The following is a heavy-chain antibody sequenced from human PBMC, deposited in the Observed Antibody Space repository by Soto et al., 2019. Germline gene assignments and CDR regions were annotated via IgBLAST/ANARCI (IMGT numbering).Heavy chain of an antibody. Sequence: SETLSLTCTVSGGSISDDYWSWIRQPPGKGLEWIGHISHSGSTNYNPSLKSRVTISVDTSKRQFSLKLSSVTAADTAVYYCARQRTTVVTQAYFDHWGQGALVTVSS. CDR2: ISHSGST. J-gene: IGHJ4*02. CDR3: ARQRTTVVTQAYFDH. V-gene: IGHV4-59*01. CDR1: GGSISDDY. D-gene: IGHD2-21*02.